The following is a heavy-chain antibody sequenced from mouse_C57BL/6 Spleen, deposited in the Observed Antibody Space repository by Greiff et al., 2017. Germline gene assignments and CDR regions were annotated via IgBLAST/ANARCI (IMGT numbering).Heavy chain of an antibody. V-gene: IGHV1-18*01. CDR3: ARANLDYSNFAYYVDY. Sequence: VQLQQSGPELVKPGASVKIPCKASGYTFNDYYMDWVKQSPGQSLEVIGDINTNNGGTIYNQKFKGKATLTVEQSSSTAYMELRSLTSEDTAVYYWARANLDYSNFAYYVDYWGQGTTLTVSS. CDR2: INTNNGGT. J-gene: IGHJ2*01. CDR1: GYTFNDYY. D-gene: IGHD2-5*01.